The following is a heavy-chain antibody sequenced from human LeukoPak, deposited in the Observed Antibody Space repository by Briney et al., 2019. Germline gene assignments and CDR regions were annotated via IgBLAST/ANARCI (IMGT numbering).Heavy chain of an antibody. V-gene: IGHV3-15*01. CDR1: GFTFINFA. CDR3: TTEGYCSGGNCYSFDN. Sequence: GGSLRLSCAASGFTFINFAMNWVRQAPGKGLEWVGRIKIKTDGGTIDYAAPVKGRFTVSRDDSKNTVSLQMNSLKTEDTAVYFCTTEGYCSGGNCYSFDNWGRGTLVTVSS. CDR2: IKIKTDGGTI. D-gene: IGHD2-15*01. J-gene: IGHJ4*02.